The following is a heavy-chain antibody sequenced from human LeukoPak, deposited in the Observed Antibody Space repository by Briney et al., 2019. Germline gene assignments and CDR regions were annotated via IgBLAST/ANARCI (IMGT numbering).Heavy chain of an antibody. J-gene: IGHJ3*02. CDR2: ISGSGDYT. CDR3: AKVVDQQDYAFRI. CDR1: GFTFSSYL. V-gene: IGHV3-23*01. Sequence: GGSLRLSCAASGFTFSSYLMSWVRQPPGKGLEWVSTISGSGDYTYHADSVKGRFTISRDNSRNTLSLQMNSLRAEDTAVYYCAKVVDQQDYAFRIWGQGTMVTVPS. D-gene: IGHD2-2*01.